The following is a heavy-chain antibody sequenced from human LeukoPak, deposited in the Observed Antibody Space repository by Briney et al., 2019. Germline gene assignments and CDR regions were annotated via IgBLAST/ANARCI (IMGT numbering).Heavy chain of an antibody. CDR1: GGSISSSSYY. D-gene: IGHD6-13*01. CDR2: IYYSGST. V-gene: IGHV4-61*01. CDR3: ARALTPAAGTGNWFDP. Sequence: SETLSLTCTVSGGSISSSSYYWSWIRQPPGKGLEWIGYIYYSGSTNYNPSLKSRVTISVDTSKNQFSLKLSSVTAADTAVYYCARALTPAAGTGNWFDPWGQGTLVTVSS. J-gene: IGHJ5*02.